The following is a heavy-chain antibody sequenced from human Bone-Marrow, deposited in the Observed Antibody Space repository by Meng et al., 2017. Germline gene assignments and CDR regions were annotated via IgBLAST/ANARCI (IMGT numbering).Heavy chain of an antibody. Sequence: ASVKVSCKASGYTFTSYYMHWVRQAPGQGLEWMGRINPSGGSTSYAQKFQGRVTITRDTSTSTVYMEQSSLRSEDTAVYYCARDVAVAGGRGDKFDYWGQGALVTVSS. CDR2: INPSGGST. J-gene: IGHJ4*02. V-gene: IGHV1-46*01. D-gene: IGHD6-19*01. CDR3: ARDVAVAGGRGDKFDY. CDR1: GYTFTSYY.